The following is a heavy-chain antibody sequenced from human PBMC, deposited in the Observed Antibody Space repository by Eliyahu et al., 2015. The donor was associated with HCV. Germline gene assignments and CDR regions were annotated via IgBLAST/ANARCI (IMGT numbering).Heavy chain of an antibody. D-gene: IGHD5-18*01. V-gene: IGHV3-23*01. J-gene: IGHJ4*02. CDR3: AKDLDTARGHDY. CDR2: ISGSGGST. Sequence: EVQLLESGGGLVQPGGXLRXSCAXSGFTFXSYAVXWVRQAPGKGLEWVSAISGSGGSTYYADSVKGRFTISRDNSKNTLYLQMNSLRAEDTAVYYCAKDLDTARGHDYWGQGTLVTVSS. CDR1: GFTFXSYA.